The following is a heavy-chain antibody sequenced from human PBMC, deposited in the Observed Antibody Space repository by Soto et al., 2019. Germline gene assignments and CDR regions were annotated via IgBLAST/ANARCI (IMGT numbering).Heavy chain of an antibody. V-gene: IGHV3-30-3*01. CDR2: ISYDGSNK. J-gene: IGHJ4*02. CDR3: ARGAAGLDY. D-gene: IGHD6-13*01. CDR1: GFTFSSYA. Sequence: QVQLVESVGGVVQPGRSLRLSCAASGFTFSSYAMHWVRQAPGKGLEWVAVISYDGSNKYYADSVKGRFTISRDNSTNTLYLQMNSLRAEDTAVYYCARGAAGLDYWGQGTLVTVSS.